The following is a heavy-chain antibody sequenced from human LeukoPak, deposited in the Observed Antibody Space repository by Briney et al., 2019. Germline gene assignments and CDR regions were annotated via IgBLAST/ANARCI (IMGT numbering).Heavy chain of an antibody. Sequence: GGSLRLSCAASGFTFSSYGMHWVRQAPGKGLEWVAVIWYDGSNKYYADSVKGRFTISRDNAKNSLYLQMNSLRAEDTALYYCAKVANDFWSGYYGYWGQGTLVTVSS. V-gene: IGHV3-33*03. CDR1: GFTFSSYG. CDR3: AKVANDFWSGYYGY. D-gene: IGHD3-3*01. CDR2: IWYDGSNK. J-gene: IGHJ4*02.